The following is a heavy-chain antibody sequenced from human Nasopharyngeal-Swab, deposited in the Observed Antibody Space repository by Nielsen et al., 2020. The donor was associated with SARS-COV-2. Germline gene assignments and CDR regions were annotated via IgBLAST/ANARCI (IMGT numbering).Heavy chain of an antibody. CDR1: GFTFSSYP. CDR2: ISYGGGDE. CDR3: ARDPTSVAGTGDYYYGMDV. V-gene: IGHV3-30*04. Sequence: GGSLRLSCEASGFTFSSYPMQWVRRAPGKGLEWVSVISYGGGDEHYADSVKGRFTISRDNSKNTLYLQMNSLTVDDTAVYYCARDPTSVAGTGDYYYGMDVWGQGTTVTVSS. D-gene: IGHD6-19*01. J-gene: IGHJ6*02.